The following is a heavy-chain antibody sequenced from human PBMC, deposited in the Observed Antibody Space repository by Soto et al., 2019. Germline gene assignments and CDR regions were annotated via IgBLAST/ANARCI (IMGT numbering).Heavy chain of an antibody. D-gene: IGHD3-3*01. V-gene: IGHV3-30*18. J-gene: IGHJ6*02. CDR1: GFTFSSYG. CDR3: AKDHDFWSGYPPYYYYGMDV. CDR2: ISYDGSNK. Sequence: GGSLRLSCAASGFTFSSYGMHWVRQAPGKGLEWVAVISYDGSNKYYADSVKGRFTISRDNSKNTLYLQMNSLRAEDTAVYYCAKDHDFWSGYPPYYYYGMDVWGQGTTVTVSS.